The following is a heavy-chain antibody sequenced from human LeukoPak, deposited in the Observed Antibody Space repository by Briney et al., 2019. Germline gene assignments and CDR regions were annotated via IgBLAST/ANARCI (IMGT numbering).Heavy chain of an antibody. D-gene: IGHD6-13*01. V-gene: IGHV1-69*04. Sequence: SVKVSCKASGGTFSNYAINWVRQAPGQGLEWMGRIIPSLAIANYAQKFQDRVTIIADKSTSTAYMELSSLRSEDTAVYYCARDYSSSTFDPWGQGTLVTVSS. CDR1: GGTFSNYA. CDR3: ARDYSSSTFDP. J-gene: IGHJ5*02. CDR2: IIPSLAIA.